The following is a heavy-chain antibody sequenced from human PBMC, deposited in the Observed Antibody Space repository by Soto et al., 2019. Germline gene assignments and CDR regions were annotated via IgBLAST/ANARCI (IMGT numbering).Heavy chain of an antibody. CDR1: GFSLSTSGVG. V-gene: IGHV2-5*02. CDR2: IYWDDDK. D-gene: IGHD4-17*01. J-gene: IGHJ4*02. CDR3: SHGPTVTHFAY. Sequence: QIPLKESGPTLVKPTQTLTLTCTFSGFSLSTSGVGVGWIRKPPGQALELLALIYWDDDKPYSPSLKHRLTTPKATATNRVVLTMPSMDPVDTATYESSHGPTVTHFAYWGQGALVTVSS.